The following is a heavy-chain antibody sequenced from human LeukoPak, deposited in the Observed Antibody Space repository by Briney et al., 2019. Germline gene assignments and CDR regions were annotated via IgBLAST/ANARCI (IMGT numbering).Heavy chain of an antibody. CDR2: IIPIFGTA. J-gene: IGHJ4*02. CDR1: GGTFSSYA. V-gene: IGHV1-69*05. Sequence: ASVKVSCKASGGTFSSYAISWLRQAPGQGLEWMGRIIPIFGTANYAQKFQGRVTITTDESTSTAYMELSSLRSEDTAVYYCATSDGRNLQGFDHWGQGTLVTVSS. D-gene: IGHD4-23*01. CDR3: ATSDGRNLQGFDH.